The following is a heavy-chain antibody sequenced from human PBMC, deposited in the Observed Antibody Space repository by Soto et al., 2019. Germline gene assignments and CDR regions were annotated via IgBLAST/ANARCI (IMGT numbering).Heavy chain of an antibody. V-gene: IGHV3-23*01. J-gene: IGHJ6*02. CDR2: ISGSGART. CDR1: GFTFSGYA. Sequence: GSLRLSCAASGFTFSGYAMTWVRQAPGKGMERVSAISGSGARTYYADSVKGRFTISRDNSKNTLYVQMHSLRAEDTAVYYCVKVAGSFYYGLDVWGQGTTVTVSS. D-gene: IGHD6-19*01. CDR3: VKVAGSFYYGLDV.